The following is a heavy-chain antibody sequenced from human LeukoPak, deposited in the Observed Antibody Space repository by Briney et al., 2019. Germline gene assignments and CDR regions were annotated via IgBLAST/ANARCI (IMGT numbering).Heavy chain of an antibody. Sequence: PGGSLRLSCAASGFTFSSYAMSWVRQTPGRGLEWVSAIRGSGGSTYYADSVKGRFTISRDNSKNTLYLQMNSLRAEDTAVYYCAKKVGASYYFDYWGQGTLVTVSP. CDR1: GFTFSSYA. D-gene: IGHD1-26*01. CDR3: AKKVGASYYFDY. J-gene: IGHJ4*02. V-gene: IGHV3-23*01. CDR2: IRGSGGST.